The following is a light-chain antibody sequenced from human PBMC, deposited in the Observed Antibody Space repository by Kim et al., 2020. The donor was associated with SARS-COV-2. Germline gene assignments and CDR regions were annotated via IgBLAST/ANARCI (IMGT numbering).Light chain of an antibody. J-gene: IGLJ2*01. Sequence: SSELTQDPAVSVALGQTVRITCQGDSLRSYYASWYQQRPGLAPILVIYGKNNRPSGIPDRFSGSSSGNTASLTITGAQAEDEADYYCTSRDSSANHVVFGGGTQLTVL. CDR2: GKN. V-gene: IGLV3-19*01. CDR3: TSRDSSANHVV. CDR1: SLRSYY.